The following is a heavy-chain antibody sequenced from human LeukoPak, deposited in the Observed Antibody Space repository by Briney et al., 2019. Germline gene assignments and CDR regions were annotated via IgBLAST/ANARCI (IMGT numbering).Heavy chain of an antibody. D-gene: IGHD6-13*01. CDR1: GFTFSSYW. V-gene: IGHV3-74*01. CDR2: INSDGSST. CDR3: ASLIAYSSSTTSFDY. J-gene: IGHJ4*02. Sequence: GGSLRLSCAASGFTFSSYWMHWVRHAPGKGLVWVSRINSDGSSTSYADSVKGRSTISRDNAKNTLYLQMNSLRAEDTAVYYCASLIAYSSSTTSFDYWGQGTLVTVSS.